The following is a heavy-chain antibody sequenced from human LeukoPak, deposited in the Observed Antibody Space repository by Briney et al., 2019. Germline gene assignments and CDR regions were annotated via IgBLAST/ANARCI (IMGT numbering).Heavy chain of an antibody. CDR2: IYYNGDT. Sequence: SETLSLTCTVSGGSVSNSLYYWSWIRQPPGKGLEWIGYIYYNGDTNYNPSLKSRVIISIDTSSNQFSLRLNPMTAADTAVYYCARVLRAASWRSYDYWGQGSLVTVPS. CDR1: GGSVSNSLYY. D-gene: IGHD5-18*01. J-gene: IGHJ4*02. CDR3: ARVLRAASWRSYDY. V-gene: IGHV4-61*01.